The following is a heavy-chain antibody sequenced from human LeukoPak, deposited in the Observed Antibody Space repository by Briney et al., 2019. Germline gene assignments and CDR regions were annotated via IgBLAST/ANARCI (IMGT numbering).Heavy chain of an antibody. CDR2: IFHSGTT. CDR3: ASRYFCSSTSCYTFDY. Sequence: SETLSLTCTVSGGSISSGYYYWGWVRQPPGRGLEWIGNIFHSGTTYYNPSLRSRVTISVDTSKNQFSLKLSSVTAADTAVYYCASRYFCSSTSCYTFDYWGQGTLVTVSS. V-gene: IGHV4-39*07. D-gene: IGHD2-2*02. J-gene: IGHJ4*02. CDR1: GGSISSGYYY.